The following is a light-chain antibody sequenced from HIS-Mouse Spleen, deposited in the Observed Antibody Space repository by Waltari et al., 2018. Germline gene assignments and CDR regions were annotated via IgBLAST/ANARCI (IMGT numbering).Light chain of an antibody. CDR3: SSYTSSSFNVV. J-gene: IGLJ2*01. CDR2: DVS. CDR1: SSDVGGYNY. V-gene: IGLV2-14*03. Sequence: QSALTQPASVSGSPGQSITIPCTGTSSDVGGYNYVSWYQQPPGKAPKPMIYDVSNRPSGVSNRFSGSKSGTTASLTISGLQAEDEADYYCSSYTSSSFNVVFGGGTKLTVL.